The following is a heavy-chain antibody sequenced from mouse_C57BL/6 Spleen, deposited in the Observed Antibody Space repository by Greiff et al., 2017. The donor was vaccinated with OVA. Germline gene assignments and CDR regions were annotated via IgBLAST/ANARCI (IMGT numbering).Heavy chain of an antibody. CDR2: IDPSDSYT. D-gene: IGHD1-1*01. J-gene: IGHJ1*03. CDR1: GYTFTSYW. Sequence: QVQLQQPGAELVKPGASVKLSCKASGYTFTSYWMQWVKQRPGQGLEWIGEIDPSDSYTNYNQKFKGKATLTVDTSSSTAYMQLSSLTSEDSAVYYCARKGYGQYCDVWGTGTTVTVSS. V-gene: IGHV1-50*01. CDR3: ARKGYGQYCDV.